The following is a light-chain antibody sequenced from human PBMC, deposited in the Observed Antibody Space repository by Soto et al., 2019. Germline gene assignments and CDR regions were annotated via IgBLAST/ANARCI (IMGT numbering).Light chain of an antibody. V-gene: IGLV2-8*01. Sequence: QSALTQPPSASGSPGQSVTISCTGTSSDIGRYDYVSWYQQHPGKAPKLLIYEVNKRPSGVPDRFSGSKSGSSASLTVSGLQADDEADYYGSSFASTNNYVFGTGTEVTVL. J-gene: IGLJ1*01. CDR1: SSDIGRYDY. CDR2: EVN. CDR3: SSFASTNNYV.